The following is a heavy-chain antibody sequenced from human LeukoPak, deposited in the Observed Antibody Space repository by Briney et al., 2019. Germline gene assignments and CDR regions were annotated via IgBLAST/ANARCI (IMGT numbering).Heavy chain of an antibody. D-gene: IGHD1-26*01. CDR1: GFTFSSYE. V-gene: IGHV3-48*03. Sequence: GGSLRLSCAASGFTFSSYEMNWVRQAPGKGLEWVSYISSSGSTIYYADSVKGRFSIFSDSAKNSLYVQLNILRLKAKAIYYYAREVGAIDYWGQGTLVTVSS. CDR2: ISSSGSTI. CDR3: AREVGAIDY. J-gene: IGHJ4*02.